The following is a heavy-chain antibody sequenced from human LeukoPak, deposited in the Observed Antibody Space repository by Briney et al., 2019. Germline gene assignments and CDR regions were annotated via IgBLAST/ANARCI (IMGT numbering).Heavy chain of an antibody. D-gene: IGHD4-23*01. CDR1: VGSISSNNW. V-gene: IGHV4-4*02. CDR3: ARQPYSGLAAFDL. CDR2: IYHSGST. J-gene: IGHJ2*01. Sequence: SGTLSLTCAVSVGSISSNNWWSWVRQPPGKGLEWIGEIYHSGSTKYNPSLKSRVTILVDTSKNQFSLKLSSVTAADTAVYYCARQPYSGLAAFDLWGRGTLVTVSS.